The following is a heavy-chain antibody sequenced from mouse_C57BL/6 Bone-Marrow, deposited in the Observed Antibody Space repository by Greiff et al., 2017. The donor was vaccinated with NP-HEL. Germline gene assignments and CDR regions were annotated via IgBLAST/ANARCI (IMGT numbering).Heavy chain of an antibody. J-gene: IGHJ2*01. CDR1: GFSLTSYG. CDR2: IWSGGST. CDR3: ARNWGWLLPFDY. D-gene: IGHD2-3*01. Sequence: VQLVESGPGLVQPSQSLSITCTVSGFSLTSYGVHWVRQSPGKGLEWLGVIWSGGSTDYNAAFISRLSISKDNSKSQVFFKMNSLQADDTAIYYCARNWGWLLPFDYWGQGTTLTVSS. V-gene: IGHV2-2*01.